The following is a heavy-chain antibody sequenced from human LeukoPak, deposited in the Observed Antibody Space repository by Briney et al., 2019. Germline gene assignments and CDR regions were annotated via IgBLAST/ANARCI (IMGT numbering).Heavy chain of an antibody. CDR3: ARRTVINGWFRIDY. J-gene: IGHJ4*02. V-gene: IGHV4-59*08. CDR1: GGSISTYY. D-gene: IGHD6-19*01. Sequence: PSETLSLTCTVSGGSISTYYWSWIRQPPGKGLEWIGYIYYNGATDYNPSLKSRVTISVDTSKNEFSLKLSSVTAADTALYYCARRTVINGWFRIDYWGQGSLVIVSS. CDR2: IYYNGAT.